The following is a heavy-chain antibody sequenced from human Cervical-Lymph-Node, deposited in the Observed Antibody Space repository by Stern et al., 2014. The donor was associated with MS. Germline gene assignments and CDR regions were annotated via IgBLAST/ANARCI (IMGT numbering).Heavy chain of an antibody. J-gene: IGHJ4*02. CDR2: IYPRDSDT. V-gene: IGHV5-51*03. CDR1: GYSFTSYW. CDR3: ARFYSGSFLDY. D-gene: IGHD4-23*01. Sequence: VQLVESGAEEKKPGENRKISCKGSGYSFTSYWVAWVRKMPGRGLEWMGIIYPRDSDTKYSPSFQGQVTISARKSISTAYLQWSSLPPSAPAMYFCARFYSGSFLDYWGQGSLVTVSS.